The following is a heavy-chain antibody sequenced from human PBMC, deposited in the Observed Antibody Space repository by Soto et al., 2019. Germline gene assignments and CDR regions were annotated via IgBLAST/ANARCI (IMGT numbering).Heavy chain of an antibody. V-gene: IGHV3-23*01. J-gene: IGHJ5*01. CDR2: ISDDGTRT. Sequence: EVPLLESGGGLVQPGGSLRLSCAASGFTFNTFAMSWVRQAPGRGLEWVSFISDDGTRTYYADAVKGRFTISRDNSKYTLYLQMNSLTVEDTAVYACVKGGWLDFWGQGTLVTVSS. CDR3: VKGGWLDF. CDR1: GFTFNTFA. D-gene: IGHD3-16*01.